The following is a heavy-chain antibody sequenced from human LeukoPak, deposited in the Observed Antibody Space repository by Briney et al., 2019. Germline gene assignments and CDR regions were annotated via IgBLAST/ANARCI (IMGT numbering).Heavy chain of an antibody. D-gene: IGHD3-10*01. CDR3: ARASPFNGSGSADY. CDR1: GGSISSYY. J-gene: IGHJ4*02. V-gene: IGHV4-59*08. Sequence: SETLSLTCTVSGGSISSYYWSWIRQPPGKGLEWIGYIYYSGSTNYNPSLKSRVTISVDTSKNQFSLKLGSVTAADTAVYYCARASPFNGSGSADYWGQGTLVTVSS. CDR2: IYYSGST.